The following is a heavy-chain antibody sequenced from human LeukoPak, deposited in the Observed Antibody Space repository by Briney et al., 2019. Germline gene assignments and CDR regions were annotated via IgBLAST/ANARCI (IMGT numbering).Heavy chain of an antibody. CDR3: ASGVCDSSGFTLPYGMDV. J-gene: IGHJ6*02. D-gene: IGHD3-22*01. V-gene: IGHV1-69*13. CDR1: GGTISSYA. CDR2: IIPIFGTA. Sequence: GASVKVSCKASGGTISSYAISWVRQAPGQGLEWMGGIIPIFGTANYAQKFQGRVTITADESTSTAYMELSSLRSEDTAVYYCASGVCDSSGFTLPYGMDVWGQGTTVTVSS.